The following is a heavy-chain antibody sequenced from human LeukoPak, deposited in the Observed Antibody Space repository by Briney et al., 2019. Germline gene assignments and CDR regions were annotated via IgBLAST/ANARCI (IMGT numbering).Heavy chain of an antibody. CDR3: ASAAAGNKFDY. J-gene: IGHJ4*02. V-gene: IGHV2-70*11. CDR2: IDWDDDE. CDR1: GFSLSTSRMC. Sequence: SGPALVEPTQTLTLTCTFSGFSLSTSRMCVSWIRQPPGKALEWLARIDWDDDEHYSTSLKTRLTISKDTSKNQVVLTMTDMDPVDTATYYCASAAAGNKFDYWGQGTLVTVS. D-gene: IGHD6-13*01.